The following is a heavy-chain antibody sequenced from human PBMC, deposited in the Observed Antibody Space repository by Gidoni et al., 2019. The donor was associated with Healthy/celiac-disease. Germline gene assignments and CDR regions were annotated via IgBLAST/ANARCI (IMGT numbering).Heavy chain of an antibody. Sequence: EVQLVESGGGLVKPGGSLRLSCAASGFTFSNAWMSWVRQAPGKGLGWVGRIKSKTDGGTTDYAAPVKGRFTISRDDSKNTLYLQMNSLKTEDTAVYYCTTEIVVVIREGEDAFDIWGQGTMVTVSS. V-gene: IGHV3-15*01. J-gene: IGHJ3*02. D-gene: IGHD3-22*01. CDR3: TTEIVVVIREGEDAFDI. CDR1: GFTFSNAW. CDR2: IKSKTDGGTT.